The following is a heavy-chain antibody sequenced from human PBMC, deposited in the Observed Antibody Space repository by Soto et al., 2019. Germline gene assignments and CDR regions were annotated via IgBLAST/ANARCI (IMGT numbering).Heavy chain of an antibody. CDR2: ISYDGNHK. J-gene: IGHJ4*02. D-gene: IGHD3-10*01. V-gene: IGHV3-30*03. CDR1: GFTFKTYG. Sequence: QVQLVESGGCVVQPGRSLRLSCAASGFTFKTYGMHWVRQAPGKGLEWVSVISYDGNHKYYADSVKGRFTISRDISKDTLFLQMDSLRSEDTAVYYCARWGTTMELDYWGQGTLVTVSS. CDR3: ARWGTTMELDY.